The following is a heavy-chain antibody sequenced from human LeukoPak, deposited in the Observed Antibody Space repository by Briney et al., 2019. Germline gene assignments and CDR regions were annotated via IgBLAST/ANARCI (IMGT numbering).Heavy chain of an antibody. CDR3: TTWGLDYFDF. V-gene: IGHV3-73*01. Sequence: SGGSLRLSCAASGFTFRSYAMHWVRQASGKGLEWVGRISSKANSYATANAASVKGRFTVSRDDSKNTAYLQMNSLKTEDTAVYYCTTWGLDYFDFWGQGTLVTVSS. CDR2: ISSKANSYAT. CDR1: GFTFRSYA. D-gene: IGHD1-26*01. J-gene: IGHJ4*02.